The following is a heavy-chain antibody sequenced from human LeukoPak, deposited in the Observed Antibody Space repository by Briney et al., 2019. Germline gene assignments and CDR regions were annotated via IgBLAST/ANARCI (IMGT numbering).Heavy chain of an antibody. V-gene: IGHV4-4*07. D-gene: IGHD6-13*01. J-gene: IGHJ3*02. CDR2: IYTSGST. CDR1: GGSISSYY. Sequence: PSETLSLTWTVSGGSISSYYWSWIRQPAGKGLEWIGRIYTSGSTNYNPSLKSRVTMSLDTSKIQFSLKLSSVTAADTAVYYCARDKYSSSWYGFDIWGQGTMVTVSS. CDR3: ARDKYSSSWYGFDI.